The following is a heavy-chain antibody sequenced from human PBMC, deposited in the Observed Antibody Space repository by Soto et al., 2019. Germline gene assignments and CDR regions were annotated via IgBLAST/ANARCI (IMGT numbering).Heavy chain of an antibody. CDR1: GGSISSYY. CDR3: ARHDDCDNSPCSTGRWFDP. CDR2: IYYSGST. D-gene: IGHD3-22*01. Sequence: QVQLQESGPGLVKPSETLSLTCTISGGSISSYYWSWLRQPPGKGLEWIGYIYYSGSTNYNPSLKSRVTISVDTSKNQFSLNLRSVTTADTAMYYCARHDDCDNSPCSTGRWFDPWGQGTLVTVSS. V-gene: IGHV4-59*08. J-gene: IGHJ5*02.